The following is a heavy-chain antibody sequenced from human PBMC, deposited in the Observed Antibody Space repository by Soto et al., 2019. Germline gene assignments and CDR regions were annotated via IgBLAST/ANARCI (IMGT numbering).Heavy chain of an antibody. D-gene: IGHD2-2*01. CDR2: TNPKRGDA. CDR1: GYTFTNFD. V-gene: IGHV1-8*01. Sequence: QVQLVQSGAEVKKPGASVKVSCKASGYTFTNFDINWVRQAPGQGLEWMGWTNPKRGDAGYAQKFQGRVTMXXDTSKSIAYMEVSSLRSEDTAMYYCARINSDCVRTSCHLDYWGQGTLVTVSS. CDR3: ARINSDCVRTSCHLDY. J-gene: IGHJ4*02.